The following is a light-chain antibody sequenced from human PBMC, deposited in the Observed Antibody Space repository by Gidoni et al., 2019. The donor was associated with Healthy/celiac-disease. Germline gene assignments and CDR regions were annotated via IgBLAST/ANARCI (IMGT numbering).Light chain of an antibody. J-gene: IGKJ2*01. Sequence: DIVLTQSLATLSLSPGERDTLSCRASQRVSSYLAWYQQKPGQAPRLLIYDASNRATGIPARFSGSGSGTDFTLTISSLEPEDFAVYYCQQRSNWPPYTFXQXTKLEIK. CDR1: QRVSSY. CDR3: QQRSNWPPYT. CDR2: DAS. V-gene: IGKV3-11*01.